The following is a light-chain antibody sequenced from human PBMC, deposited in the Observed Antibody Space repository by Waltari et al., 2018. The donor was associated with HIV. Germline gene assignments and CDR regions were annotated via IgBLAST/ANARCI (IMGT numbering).Light chain of an antibody. J-gene: IGLJ2*01. CDR2: EVT. CDR3: SSYTITTAIV. CDR1: NRGIGAYNE. V-gene: IGLV2-14*01. Sequence: QSALTQPASVSGTPGQSITISCSGNNRGIGAYNEISWYQQHPGKAPTLLIYEVTNRPPGISTRFSGSNSGNTASMTISGLQPEDEADYYCSSYTITTAIVFGGGTELTVL.